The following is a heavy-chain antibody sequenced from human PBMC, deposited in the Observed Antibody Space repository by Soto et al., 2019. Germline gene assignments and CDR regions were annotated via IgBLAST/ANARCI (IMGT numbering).Heavy chain of an antibody. CDR2: INPNGGST. Sequence: QVQPVQPGAEVKKPGASVKFSCKASGYIFTNFYIHWVRQAPGQGPEWIGIINPNGGSTNYAQNFQGRVAMTRDTSTSTVYMDLSSLRSEDTAVYFCTRGLASGDYWGQGTLITVSS. J-gene: IGHJ4*02. CDR3: TRGLASGDY. V-gene: IGHV1-46*03. D-gene: IGHD6-6*01. CDR1: GYIFTNFY.